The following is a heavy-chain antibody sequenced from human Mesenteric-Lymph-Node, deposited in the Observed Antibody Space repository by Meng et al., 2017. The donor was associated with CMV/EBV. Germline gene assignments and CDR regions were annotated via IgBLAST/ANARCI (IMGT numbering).Heavy chain of an antibody. V-gene: IGHV4-30-4*01. CDR1: GDSISSTDYY. Sequence: QVKLQESGPGLVKPSHTLALTCTVSGDSISSTDYYWSWVRQTPGKGLEWIGYIYYSGSRYYNPSLKSRVTISVDTSKNQFSLKLSSVTAADTAVYYCARNYYFDYWGQGTLVTVSS. CDR3: ARNYYFDY. CDR2: IYYSGSR. J-gene: IGHJ4*02.